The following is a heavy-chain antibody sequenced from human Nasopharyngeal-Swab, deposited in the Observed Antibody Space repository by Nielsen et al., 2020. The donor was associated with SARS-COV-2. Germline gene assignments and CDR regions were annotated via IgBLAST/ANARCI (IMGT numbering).Heavy chain of an antibody. J-gene: IGHJ4*02. Sequence: GSLRLSCAASGFTFSSYAMHWVRRAPGKGLEWVSVTSYDGRTKYYADSVKGRFTISRDNSKNTLYLQMSSLRAEDTAIYYCARDGRGYDYGGGLDWGQGTLVTVSS. CDR2: TSYDGRTK. D-gene: IGHD5-12*01. CDR1: GFTFSSYA. V-gene: IGHV3-30*04. CDR3: ARDGRGYDYGGGLD.